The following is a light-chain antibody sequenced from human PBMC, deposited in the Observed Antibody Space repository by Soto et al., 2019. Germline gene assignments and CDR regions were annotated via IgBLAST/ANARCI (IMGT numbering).Light chain of an antibody. Sequence: EIGLTQSPCTLSLSPGEGATLSWGASQSISRLYLAWYQQKPGQPPRLLIYDGSTRATGIPDRFSGSGSGTDFTLTISKLEPGDFAVYYCQQYDTSDTWTFGQGTKVDIK. J-gene: IGKJ1*01. CDR2: DGS. CDR1: QSISRLY. CDR3: QQYDTSDTWT. V-gene: IGKV3-20*01.